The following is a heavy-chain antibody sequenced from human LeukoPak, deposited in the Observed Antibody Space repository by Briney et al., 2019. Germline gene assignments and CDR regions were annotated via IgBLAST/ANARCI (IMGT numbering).Heavy chain of an antibody. CDR3: AREGITMVRGVPNYYYGMDV. CDR2: IYYSGST. CDR1: GGSISSGGYY. J-gene: IGHJ6*04. Sequence: SQTLSLTCTVSGGSISSGGYYWSWIRQHPGKGLEWIGYIYYSGSTYYNPSLKSRVTISVDTSKNQFSLKLGSVTAADTAVYYCAREGITMVRGVPNYYYGMDVWGKGTTVTVSS. V-gene: IGHV4-31*03. D-gene: IGHD3-10*01.